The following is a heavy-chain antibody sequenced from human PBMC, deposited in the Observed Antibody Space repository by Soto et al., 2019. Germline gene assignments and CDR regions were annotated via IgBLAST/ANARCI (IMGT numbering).Heavy chain of an antibody. J-gene: IGHJ4*02. CDR3: AHISTRDPFDY. D-gene: IGHD6-13*01. Sequence: QVQLVESGGGVVQPGRSLRLSCAASGFTFSSYGMHWVRQAPGKGLEWVAVIWYDGSNKYYADSVKGRFTISRDNSKNTLYLQMNSLRAEDTAVYYCAHISTRDPFDYWGQGTLVTVSS. V-gene: IGHV3-33*01. CDR1: GFTFSSYG. CDR2: IWYDGSNK.